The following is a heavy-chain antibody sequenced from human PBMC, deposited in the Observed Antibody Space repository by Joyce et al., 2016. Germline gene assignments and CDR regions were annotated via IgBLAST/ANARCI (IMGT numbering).Heavy chain of an antibody. D-gene: IGHD6-19*01. CDR1: GGTFSSYV. CDR3: VRGAVAGNNYYYGMDV. Sequence: QVQLVQSGTEVKKPGSSVRVSCKASGGTFSSYVINWVRQAPGQGLEWMGAIIPVFGMPNYAQKFQGRVTITADESTSTAYMELSGLRSQDTATYYCVRGAVAGNNYYYGMDVWGQGTTVTVSS. CDR2: IIPVFGMP. V-gene: IGHV1-69*01. J-gene: IGHJ6*02.